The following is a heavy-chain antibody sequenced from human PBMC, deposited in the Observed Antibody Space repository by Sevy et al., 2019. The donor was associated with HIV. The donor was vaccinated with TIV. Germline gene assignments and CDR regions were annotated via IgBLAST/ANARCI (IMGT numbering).Heavy chain of an antibody. J-gene: IGHJ4*02. CDR3: ARSDSSGWFEDS. V-gene: IGHV4-61*02. CDR1: GGSISSGSYY. CDR2: IYTSGST. Sequence: SETLSLTCTVSGGSISSGSYYWSWIRQPAGKGLEWIGGIYTSGSTNYNPSLKSRVTMSVDTSQNQFSLKVTSMTAADTAVYYCARSDSSGWFEDSWGQGTLVTVSS. D-gene: IGHD6-19*01.